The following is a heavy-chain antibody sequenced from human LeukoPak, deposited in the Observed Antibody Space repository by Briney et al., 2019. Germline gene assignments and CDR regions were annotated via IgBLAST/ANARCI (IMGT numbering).Heavy chain of an antibody. CDR1: GFTFSSYG. Sequence: GGSLRLPCAASGFTFSSYGMHWVRQAPGKGLEWVAVISYDGSNKYYADSVKGRFTISRDNSKNTLYLQMNSLRAEDTAVYYCAKDPLAYSSSSGPFDPWGQGTLVTVSS. J-gene: IGHJ5*02. D-gene: IGHD6-6*01. CDR3: AKDPLAYSSSSGPFDP. CDR2: ISYDGSNK. V-gene: IGHV3-30*18.